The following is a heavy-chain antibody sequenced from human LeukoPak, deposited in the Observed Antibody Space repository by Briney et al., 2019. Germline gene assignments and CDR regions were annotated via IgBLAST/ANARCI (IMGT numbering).Heavy chain of an antibody. V-gene: IGHV3-7*01. Sequence: PGGSLRLSCAASGFTFSSYWMSWVRQAPGKGLEWVANIKQDGSEKYYVDSVKGRFTISRDNARNSLYLQMNSLRAEDTAVYYCARDLSSGMPGGFDFWGQGTLVTVSS. D-gene: IGHD3-22*01. CDR3: ARDLSSGMPGGFDF. CDR1: GFTFSSYW. J-gene: IGHJ4*02. CDR2: IKQDGSEK.